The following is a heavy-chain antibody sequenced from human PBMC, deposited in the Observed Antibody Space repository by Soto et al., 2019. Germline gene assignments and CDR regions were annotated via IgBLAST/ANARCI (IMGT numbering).Heavy chain of an antibody. CDR3: ASAPYQEEGPVYYYYGMDV. CDR1: GFTFSSYG. J-gene: IGHJ6*02. D-gene: IGHD2-8*01. V-gene: IGHV3-33*01. CDR2: IWYDGSNK. Sequence: QVQLVESGGGVVQPGRSLRLSCAASGFTFSSYGMHWVRQAPGKGLEWVAVIWYDGSNKYYADSVKGRFTISRDNSKNTLYLQMHSLRGEDTTVYYCASAPYQEEGPVYYYYGMDVWGQGTTVTVSS.